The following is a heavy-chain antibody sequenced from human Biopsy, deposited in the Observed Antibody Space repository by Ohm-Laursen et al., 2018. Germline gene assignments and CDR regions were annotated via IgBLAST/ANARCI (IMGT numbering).Heavy chain of an antibody. CDR3: VLASFDY. V-gene: IGHV1-8*01. Sequence: SSVKVSCKTSGYTFTSYEINWVRQATGQGLEWMGWMNPDSGNTGYAQNFQGRVTMTRNTSISTAYTELSSLRSEDTAVYYCVLASFDYWGQGTLVTVPS. CDR2: MNPDSGNT. J-gene: IGHJ4*02. CDR1: GYTFTSYE.